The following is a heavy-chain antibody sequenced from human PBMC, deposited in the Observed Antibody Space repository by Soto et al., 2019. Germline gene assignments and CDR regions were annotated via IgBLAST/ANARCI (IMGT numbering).Heavy chain of an antibody. CDR1: GFTFSSYW. Sequence: EVQLVESGGGLVQPGGSLRLSCAASGFTFSSYWMSWVRQAPGKGLEWVANIKQDGSEKYYVDSVKGRFTISRDNAKNSLYLQMNSLRAEDTAVYYCVRDRNRPPPIWFGNYYYGMDVWGQGTTVTVSS. V-gene: IGHV3-7*01. CDR2: IKQDGSEK. CDR3: VRDRNRPPPIWFGNYYYGMDV. D-gene: IGHD3-10*01. J-gene: IGHJ6*02.